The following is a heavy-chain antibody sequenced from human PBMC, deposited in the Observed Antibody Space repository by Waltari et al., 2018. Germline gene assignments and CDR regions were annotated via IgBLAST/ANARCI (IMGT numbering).Heavy chain of an antibody. CDR1: GGNFSINA. Sequence: VQLVQCGAEGQKPGSSVKVPCKASGGNFSINAYSWVRQAPGQGLEWIGGIIPIFGTANYAQKFQGRVTITADESTSTAYMELSSLRSEDTAVYYCARPMVRGSNAFDIWGQGTMVTVSS. J-gene: IGHJ3*02. CDR2: IIPIFGTA. V-gene: IGHV1-69*12. CDR3: ARPMVRGSNAFDI. D-gene: IGHD3-10*01.